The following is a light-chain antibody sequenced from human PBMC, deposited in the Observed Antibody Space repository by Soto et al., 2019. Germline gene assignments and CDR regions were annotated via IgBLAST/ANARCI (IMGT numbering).Light chain of an antibody. CDR2: GAS. V-gene: IGKV3-20*01. J-gene: IGKJ3*01. CDR3: QQYGRSPFT. Sequence: EIVLTQSPGTLSLSPGETATLSYRASQSVSSNYVAWFHQKPGQAPRLLIYGASSRATGVPDRFSASGSGTDFTLTISRLEPEDFAVYDCQQYGRSPFTFGPGTKVDIK. CDR1: QSVSSNY.